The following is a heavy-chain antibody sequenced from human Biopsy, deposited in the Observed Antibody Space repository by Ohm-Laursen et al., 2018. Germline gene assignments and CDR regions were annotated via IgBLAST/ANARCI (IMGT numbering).Heavy chain of an antibody. CDR2: NIPILGTG. D-gene: IGHD3-9*01. CDR1: GGTSSNFA. CDR3: ATKLTGYFHH. V-gene: IGHV1-69*06. J-gene: IGHJ1*01. Sequence: SSVKVSCKASGGTSSNFAINWVRQAPGQGLEWLGGNIPILGTGNYAQKFQDRVTVAADTSTSTATMELRSLRSDDTAVYYCATKLTGYFHHWGQGTLVIVSS.